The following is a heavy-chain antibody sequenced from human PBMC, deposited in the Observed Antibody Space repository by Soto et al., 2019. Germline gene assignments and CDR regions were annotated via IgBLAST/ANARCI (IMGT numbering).Heavy chain of an antibody. D-gene: IGHD6-6*01. V-gene: IGHV4-31*03. CDR1: GASLSSGGSY. Sequence: PSLTCTVSGASLSSGGSYWSGIRHHPGKGLEWIGFIFHTGITYYNPSLKSRLTISVDTSKNQFSLNLSSVTAADTAVYYCARAYSGSSFFDYWGQGTLVTVSS. J-gene: IGHJ4*02. CDR3: ARAYSGSSFFDY. CDR2: IFHTGIT.